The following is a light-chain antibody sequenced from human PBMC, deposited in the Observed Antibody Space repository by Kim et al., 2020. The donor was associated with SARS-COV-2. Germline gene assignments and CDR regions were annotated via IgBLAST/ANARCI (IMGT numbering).Light chain of an antibody. V-gene: IGLV4-69*01. Sequence: ATGKSSTALSSGNRSNARAKQEQELEKAPRYLMKLSSDGSHSKGDGIPERISGSSSGAETYLSTSSLHSADEADYYCQTWGTGIVVFGGGTQLTVL. CDR2: LSSDGSH. J-gene: IGLJ2*01. CDR3: QTWGTGIVV. CDR1: SGNRSNA.